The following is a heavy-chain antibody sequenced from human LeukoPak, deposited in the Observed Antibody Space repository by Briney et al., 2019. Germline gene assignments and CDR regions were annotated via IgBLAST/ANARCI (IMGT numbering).Heavy chain of an antibody. V-gene: IGHV3-21*01. CDR3: AREPALYYFDY. CDR2: ISSSSSYI. CDR1: GFTFSSYS. D-gene: IGHD2-2*01. J-gene: IGHJ4*02. Sequence: GGSLRLSCAASGFTFSSYSMNWVRRAPGKGLERVSSISSSSSYIYYADSVKGRFTISRDNAKNSLYLQMNSLRAEDTAVYYCAREPALYYFDYWGQGTLVTVSS.